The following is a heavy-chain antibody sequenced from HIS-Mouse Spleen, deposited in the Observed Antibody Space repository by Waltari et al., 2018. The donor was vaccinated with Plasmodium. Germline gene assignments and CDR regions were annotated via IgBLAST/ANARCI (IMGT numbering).Heavy chain of an antibody. CDR1: GFSLSTSGMC. Sequence: QVTLRESSPALVKPTQTLTLTCTFSGFSLSTSGMCVSWIRQPPGKALEWLARIDWDDDKYYSPSLKTRLTLSKEPSKNQVVLTMTNMDPWDTATYYCARHKKRGQLVRGYFDYWGQATLVTVSS. CDR3: ARHKKRGQLVRGYFDY. V-gene: IGHV2-70*15. CDR2: IDWDDDK. J-gene: IGHJ4*02. D-gene: IGHD6-6*01.